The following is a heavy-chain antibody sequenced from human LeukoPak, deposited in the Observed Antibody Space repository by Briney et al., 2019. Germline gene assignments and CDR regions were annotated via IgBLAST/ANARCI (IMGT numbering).Heavy chain of an antibody. D-gene: IGHD3-10*01. V-gene: IGHV4-61*09. J-gene: IGHJ4*02. Sequence: SETLSLTCTVSGDSISSGSYDWYWIRQPAGKGLEWIGHLYTSGSMSYNPSLKSRVTISVDTSKNQLSLKLTSVTAADTAVYYCTKGRGIWGQGTLVTVSS. CDR1: GDSISSGSYD. CDR2: LYTSGSM. CDR3: TKGRGI.